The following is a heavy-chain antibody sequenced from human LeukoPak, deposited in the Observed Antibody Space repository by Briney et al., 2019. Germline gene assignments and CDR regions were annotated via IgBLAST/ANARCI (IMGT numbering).Heavy chain of an antibody. D-gene: IGHD3-16*01. CDR2: IPYDISKK. V-gene: IGHV3-30*01. CDR3: ARPLRGIWPSAFHI. Sequence: GRSLRLSCAVSGFTFSSYAMHWVREAPGTGRRSGTVIPYDISKKYYANSGTCRFTISRHNSKNTMYLQMKSLRAEDTAVYYCARPLRGIWPSAFHIWGQATMVTVYS. CDR1: GFTFSSYA. J-gene: IGHJ3*02.